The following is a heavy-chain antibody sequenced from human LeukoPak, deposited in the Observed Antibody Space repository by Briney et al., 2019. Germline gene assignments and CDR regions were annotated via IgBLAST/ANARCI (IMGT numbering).Heavy chain of an antibody. CDR1: GFTFSSYS. CDR2: ISSSSSYI. V-gene: IGHV3-21*01. CDR3: AVFSFYDSSGYSY. Sequence: GGSLRLSCAASGFTFSSYSMNWVRQAPGKGLEWVSSISSSSSYIYYADSVKGRFTISRDNAKNSLYLQMNSLRAEDTAVYYCAVFSFYDSSGYSYWGQGILVTVSS. D-gene: IGHD3-22*01. J-gene: IGHJ4*02.